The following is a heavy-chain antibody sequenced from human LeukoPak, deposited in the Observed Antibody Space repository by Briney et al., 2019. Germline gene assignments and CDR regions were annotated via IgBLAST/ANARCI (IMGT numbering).Heavy chain of an antibody. CDR2: IIPILGIA. J-gene: IGHJ5*02. Sequence: SVKVSCKASGGTFSSYTISWVRQAPGQGLEWMGRIIPILGIANYAQKFQGRVTITADKSTSTAYMELSSLRSEDTAVYYCARHPPDYYDSSGYYFPFDPWGQGTLVTVSP. CDR1: GGTFSSYT. D-gene: IGHD3-22*01. V-gene: IGHV1-69*02. CDR3: ARHPPDYYDSSGYYFPFDP.